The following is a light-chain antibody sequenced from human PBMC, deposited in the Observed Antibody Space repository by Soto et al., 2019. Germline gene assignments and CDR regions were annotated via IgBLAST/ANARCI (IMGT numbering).Light chain of an antibody. CDR1: SSDVGGYNY. J-gene: IGLJ3*02. CDR3: SSYTSSSTWV. CDR2: EVS. Sequence: QSALTQPASVSGSXXXSXTXSCTGTSSDVGGYNYVSWYQQHPGKAPKLMIYEVSNRPSGVSNRFSGSKSGNTASLTISGLQAEDEADYYCSSYTSSSTWVFGGGTKLTVL. V-gene: IGLV2-14*01.